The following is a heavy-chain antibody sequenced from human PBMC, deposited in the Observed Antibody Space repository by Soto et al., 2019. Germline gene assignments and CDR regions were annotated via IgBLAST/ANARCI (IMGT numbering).Heavy chain of an antibody. Sequence: GASVKVSCKASGYSFTDHYIHWVRQAPGQGLEWMGWVNPNTGGTNYAQRFHGRVTMTRDTSITTAYMELSSLRSDDTALFYCATLDSRGYHGNALDLWGQGTMVPVSS. CDR3: ATLDSRGYHGNALDL. CDR1: GYSFTDHY. J-gene: IGHJ3*01. D-gene: IGHD3-22*01. CDR2: VNPNTGGT. V-gene: IGHV1-2*02.